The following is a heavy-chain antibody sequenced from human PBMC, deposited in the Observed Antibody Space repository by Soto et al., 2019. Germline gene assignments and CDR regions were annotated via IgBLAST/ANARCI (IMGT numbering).Heavy chain of an antibody. CDR1: GYTFTGYY. CDR3: AAQTGSYYYYYYGMDV. V-gene: IGHV1-2*02. J-gene: IGHJ6*02. CDR2: INPNSGGT. Sequence: ASVKVSCKASGYTFTGYYMHWVRQAPGQGLEWMGWINPNSGGTNYAQKFQGRVTMTRDTSISTAYMELSRLRSDDTAVYHCAAQTGSYYYYYYGMDVWGQGTTVTVSS.